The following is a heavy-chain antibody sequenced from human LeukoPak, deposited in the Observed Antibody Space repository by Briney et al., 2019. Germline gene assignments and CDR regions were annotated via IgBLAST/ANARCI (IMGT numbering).Heavy chain of an antibody. CDR3: ARVYYYDSSGYYYYYYYGMDV. J-gene: IGHJ6*02. D-gene: IGHD3-22*01. Sequence: PGGSLRLSCAASGFTFSSYAMHWVRRAPGKGLEWVAVISYDGSNKYYADSVKGRFTISRDNSKNTLYLQMNSLRAEDTAVYYCARVYYYDSSGYYYYYYYGMDVWGQGTTVTVSS. CDR1: GFTFSSYA. V-gene: IGHV3-30-3*01. CDR2: ISYDGSNK.